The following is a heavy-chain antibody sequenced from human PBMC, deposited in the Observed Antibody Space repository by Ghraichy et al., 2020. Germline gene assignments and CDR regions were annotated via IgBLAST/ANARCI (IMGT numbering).Heavy chain of an antibody. Sequence: LSLTCAASGFTFSDYYMSWIRQAPGKGLEWVLYISSSGSTIYYADSVKGRFTISRDNAKNSLYLQMNSLRAEDTAVYYCARYGGGGYGDLPYYYYYYGMDVWGQGTTVTVSS. CDR2: ISSSGSTI. CDR1: GFTFSDYY. J-gene: IGHJ6*02. D-gene: IGHD4-17*01. V-gene: IGHV3-11*01. CDR3: ARYGGGGYGDLPYYYYYYGMDV.